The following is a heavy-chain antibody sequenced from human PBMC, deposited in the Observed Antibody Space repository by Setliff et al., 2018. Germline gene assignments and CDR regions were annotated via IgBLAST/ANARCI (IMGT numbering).Heavy chain of an antibody. V-gene: IGHV3-30*03. Sequence: PGESLKISCTVSGFTFSDYGMHWVRQAPGKGLEWVALISFNGDDKNYLDSVKGRFTISRDNSRDTQYLEMNSLRPEDTAIYYCARGSFWSGTYYYYMDVWGKGTTVTV. CDR2: ISFNGDDK. J-gene: IGHJ6*03. CDR1: GFTFSDYG. D-gene: IGHD3-3*01. CDR3: ARGSFWSGTYYYYMDV.